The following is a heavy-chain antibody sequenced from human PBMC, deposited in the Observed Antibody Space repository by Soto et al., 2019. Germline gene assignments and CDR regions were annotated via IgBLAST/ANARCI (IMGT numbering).Heavy chain of an antibody. CDR2: INQDGSER. D-gene: IGHD3-10*01. V-gene: IGHV3-7*01. CDR1: GFTFSTCR. J-gene: IGHJ4*02. CDR3: VKDNRGSY. Sequence: GGSLRLSCAASGFTFSTCRMMWVRQAPGKGLEWVANINQDGSERYYVDSVKGRFTISRDNAKNSLYLQMNSLRAEDTAVYYCVKDNRGSYWGQGTLVTVSS.